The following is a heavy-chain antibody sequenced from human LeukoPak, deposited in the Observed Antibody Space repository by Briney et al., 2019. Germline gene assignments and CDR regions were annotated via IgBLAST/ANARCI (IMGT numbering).Heavy chain of an antibody. CDR1: GFTFSDSA. D-gene: IGHD1-26*01. V-gene: IGHV3-23*01. J-gene: IGHJ3*02. CDR3: AKSGGTYYTAFDI. CDR2: VSGSGDST. Sequence: PGGSLRLSCAASGFTFSDSAMTWVRQAPGKGLEWVSSVSGSGDSTYYTDSVTGRFTISRDNSKNTLYLQMNSLRAEDTAVYYCAKSGGTYYTAFDIWGQGTMVTVSS.